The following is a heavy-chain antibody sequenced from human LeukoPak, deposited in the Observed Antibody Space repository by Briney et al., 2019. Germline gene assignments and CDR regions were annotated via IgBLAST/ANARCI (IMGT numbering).Heavy chain of an antibody. CDR3: ARDPTTVVTLPYYFDF. CDR1: GGAFFGSH. CDR2: INHSGRN. D-gene: IGHD4-23*01. Sequence: SETLSLTCAVSGGAFFGSHWNWIPQSPEKGLEGNGEINHSGRNNYNPSLKSRVTISVDTSKSQFFLKLTSVTAADTAVYYCARDPTTVVTLPYYFDFWGQGTLVTVSA. J-gene: IGHJ4*02. V-gene: IGHV4-34*01.